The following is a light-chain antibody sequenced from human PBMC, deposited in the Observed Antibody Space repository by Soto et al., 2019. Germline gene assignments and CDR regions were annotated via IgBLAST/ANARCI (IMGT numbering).Light chain of an antibody. J-gene: IGKJ3*01. CDR1: QDISNY. Sequence: DIQMTQSPSSLSASVGDRVTITCQASQDISNYLNWYQQKPGKAPKLLIYDASNLESGVPSRFSGSGSGTEFTLTIRSLQPEDFATYYCQQSYITPFAFGPGTKVDIK. V-gene: IGKV1-39*01. CDR3: QQSYITPFA. CDR2: DAS.